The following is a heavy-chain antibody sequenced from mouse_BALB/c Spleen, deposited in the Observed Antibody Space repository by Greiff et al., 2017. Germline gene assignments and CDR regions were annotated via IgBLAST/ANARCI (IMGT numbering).Heavy chain of an antibody. CDR3: ARQDRSYAMDY. D-gene: IGHD2-14*01. CDR2: ISSGGSYT. V-gene: IGHV5-9-3*01. J-gene: IGHJ4*01. CDR1: GFTFSSYA. Sequence: EVKLMESGGGLVKPGGSLKLSCAASGFTFSSYAMSWVRQTPEKRLEWVATISSGGSYTYYPDSVKGRFTISRDNAKNTLYLQMSSLRSEDTAMYYCARQDRSYAMDYWGQGTSVTVSS.